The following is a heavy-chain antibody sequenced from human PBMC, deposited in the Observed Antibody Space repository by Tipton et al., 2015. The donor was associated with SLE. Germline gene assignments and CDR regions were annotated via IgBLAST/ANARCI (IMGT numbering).Heavy chain of an antibody. Sequence: TLSLTCTVSGGSFSSHYWSWIRQPPGKGLEWVGDLYYSGSTNYNPSLKSRVTISVDTSKNQFSLKLNSMTAADTAVYYCARGVWSLGYWGQGTRVTVSS. CDR1: GGSFSSHY. V-gene: IGHV4-59*11. J-gene: IGHJ4*02. D-gene: IGHD2-21*01. CDR2: LYYSGST. CDR3: ARGVWSLGY.